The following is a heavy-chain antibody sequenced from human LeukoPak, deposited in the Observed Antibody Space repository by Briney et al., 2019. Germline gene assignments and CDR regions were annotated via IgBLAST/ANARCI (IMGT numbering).Heavy chain of an antibody. J-gene: IGHJ6*04. CDR3: ARVPGQLAPDYYYYGMDV. D-gene: IGHD6-13*01. Sequence: SETLSLTCTVSGGPVSSGSYYWSWIRQPPGKGLEWIGYIYYSGSTNYNPSLKSRVTISVDTSKNQFSLKLSSVTAADTAVYYCARVPGQLAPDYYYYGMDVWGKGTTVTVSS. CDR2: IYYSGST. CDR1: GGPVSSGSYY. V-gene: IGHV4-61*01.